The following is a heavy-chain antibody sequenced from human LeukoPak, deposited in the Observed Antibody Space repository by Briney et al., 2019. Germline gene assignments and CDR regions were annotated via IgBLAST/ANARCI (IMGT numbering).Heavy chain of an antibody. Sequence: SETLSLTCTVSGGSISRYYWSWIRQPPGKGLEWIAYIYYSGSTNYNPSLKSRVTISVDTSKNQFSLKLSPVTAADTAVYFCARGPYSYDSSGAFDIWGQGTMVTVSS. J-gene: IGHJ3*02. CDR1: GGSISRYY. V-gene: IGHV4-59*08. CDR2: IYYSGST. D-gene: IGHD3-22*01. CDR3: ARGPYSYDSSGAFDI.